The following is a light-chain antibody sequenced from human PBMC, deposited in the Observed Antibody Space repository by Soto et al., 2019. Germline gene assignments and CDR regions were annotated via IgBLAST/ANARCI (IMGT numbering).Light chain of an antibody. CDR2: DVT. CDR3: CSYAGSNLHYV. J-gene: IGLJ1*01. Sequence: QSVLTQPASVSGSPGQSITISCTGTSSDFGGYNYVSWYQQHPGKAPQLMIYDVTKRPSGVPDRFSGSKSGNTASLTISGLQAEDEADYYCCSYAGSNLHYVFGLGTKVTVL. V-gene: IGLV2-11*01. CDR1: SSDFGGYNY.